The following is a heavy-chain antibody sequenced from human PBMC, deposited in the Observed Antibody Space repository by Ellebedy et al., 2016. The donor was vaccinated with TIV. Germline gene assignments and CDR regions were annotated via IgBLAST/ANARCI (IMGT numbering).Heavy chain of an antibody. V-gene: IGHV4-59*01. CDR2: IYFSGIT. CDR1: DGSISNFH. J-gene: IGHJ4*02. Sequence: MPSETLSLTCTVSDGSISNFHWSWIRQPPGKGLEWIGYIYFSGITNYNPSLKSRVTMSVDTSKNQFSLNLSSVTTADTAVYYCARWVGHFDFWGQGAQVTVSS. D-gene: IGHD1-26*01. CDR3: ARWVGHFDF.